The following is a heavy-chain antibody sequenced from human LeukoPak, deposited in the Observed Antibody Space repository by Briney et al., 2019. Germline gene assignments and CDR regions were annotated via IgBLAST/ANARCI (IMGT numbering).Heavy chain of an antibody. J-gene: IGHJ4*02. Sequence: SETLSLTCAVYGGSFSGYYWSWIRQSPGKGLEWIGEINHSGSTYYNPSLKSRVTISVDASKNQFSLKLSSVTAADTAVYYCARDRSGWDQTRHFDYWGQGTLVTVSS. CDR1: GGSFSGYY. CDR3: ARDRSGWDQTRHFDY. D-gene: IGHD6-19*01. V-gene: IGHV4-34*01. CDR2: INHSGST.